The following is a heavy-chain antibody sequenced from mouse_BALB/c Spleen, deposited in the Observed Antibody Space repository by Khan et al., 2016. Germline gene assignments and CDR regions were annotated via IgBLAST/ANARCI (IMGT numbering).Heavy chain of an antibody. J-gene: IGHJ2*01. CDR2: VNPSNDYT. D-gene: IGHD2-3*01. V-gene: IGHV1-4*01. CDR3: AREGWLLGFFDY. CDR1: GYTFTSYT. Sequence: VQLQQPGAELARPGASVKMSCKASGYTFTSYTMFWVKQRPGQGLEWLGYVNPSNDYTDYNQKFKDKATLTADKSSSTAYMQLNSLTSEDSADYCCAREGWLLGFFDYWGQGTTLTVSS.